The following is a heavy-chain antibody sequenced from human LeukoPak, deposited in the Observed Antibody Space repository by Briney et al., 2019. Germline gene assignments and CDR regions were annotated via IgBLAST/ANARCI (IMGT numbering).Heavy chain of an antibody. D-gene: IGHD5-18*01. CDR2: ISAYNGNT. Sequence: ASVKVSCKASGYTFTSYGISWVRQAPGQGVEWMGWISAYNGNTNYAQKLQGRVTMTTDTSTSTAYMELRSLRSDDTAVYYCAREPKGIQLWSYDMDVWGQGTTVTVSS. J-gene: IGHJ6*02. CDR3: AREPKGIQLWSYDMDV. CDR1: GYTFTSYG. V-gene: IGHV1-18*01.